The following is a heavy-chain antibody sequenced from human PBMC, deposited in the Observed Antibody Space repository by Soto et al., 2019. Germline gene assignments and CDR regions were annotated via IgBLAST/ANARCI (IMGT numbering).Heavy chain of an antibody. Sequence: PGGSVRLSCAAAEFTFSGYGMHWVRQAPGKGLEWVAVIWYDGSNKYYADSVKGRFTISRDNSKNTLYLQMNSLRAEDTAVYYCARERVRRYYDSQRYYYYYYGMDVWGQGTTVTVSS. J-gene: IGHJ6*02. V-gene: IGHV3-33*01. D-gene: IGHD3-22*01. CDR1: EFTFSGYG. CDR3: ARERVRRYYDSQRYYYYYYGMDV. CDR2: IWYDGSNK.